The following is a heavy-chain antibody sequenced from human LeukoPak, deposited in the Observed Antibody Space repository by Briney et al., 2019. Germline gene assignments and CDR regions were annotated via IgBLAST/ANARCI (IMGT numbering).Heavy chain of an antibody. J-gene: IGHJ4*02. CDR2: ISAYNGNT. CDR3: AREYYGGTFDY. V-gene: IGHV1-18*01. D-gene: IGHD4-23*01. Sequence: PLASVTVSCTASGYTFTGYGIRWVRQAPGQGLEWMGWISAYNGNTNYAQKLQGRVTMTTDTSTSTAYMELRSLRSDDTAVYYCAREYYGGTFDYWGQGTLVTVSS. CDR1: GYTFTGYG.